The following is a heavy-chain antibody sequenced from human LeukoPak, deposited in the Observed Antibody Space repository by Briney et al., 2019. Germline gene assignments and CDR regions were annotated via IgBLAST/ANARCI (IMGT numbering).Heavy chain of an antibody. Sequence: SETLSLTCAVYGGSFSGYYWSWIRQPPGKGLEWIGEINHRANTNYNPSLKRRVTISVDTSKNQFSLKVRSATAADTAVYYCARGAWNDDYGDYDLDYWGRGALVTVSS. CDR2: INHRANT. D-gene: IGHD4-17*01. V-gene: IGHV4-34*01. CDR1: GGSFSGYY. J-gene: IGHJ4*02. CDR3: ARGAWNDDYGDYDLDY.